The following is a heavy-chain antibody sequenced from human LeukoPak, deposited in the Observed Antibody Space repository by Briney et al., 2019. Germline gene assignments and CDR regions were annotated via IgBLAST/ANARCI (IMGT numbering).Heavy chain of an antibody. CDR2: ISSSSSTI. D-gene: IGHD6-13*01. CDR3: ARDLYSSSWWRLNAFDI. CDR1: GFTFSSYS. J-gene: IGHJ3*02. V-gene: IGHV3-48*01. Sequence: GGSLRLSCAASGFTFSSYSMNWVRQAPGKGLEWVSYISSSSSTIYYADSVKGRFTISRDNAKDSLYLQMNSLRAEDTAVYYCARDLYSSSWWRLNAFDIWGQGTMVTVSS.